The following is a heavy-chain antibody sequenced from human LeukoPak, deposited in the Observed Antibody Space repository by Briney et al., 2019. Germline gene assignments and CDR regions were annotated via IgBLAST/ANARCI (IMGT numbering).Heavy chain of an antibody. CDR3: VRGGGDPRLGY. D-gene: IGHD3-16*01. CDR1: GGSFSGYF. Sequence: SETLSLTCAVYGGSFSGYFWSWIRQPPGKGLEWIGEITDTGRISYTPPLKSRVTISVDTSKNQFSLNLSSVTAADTAVYYCVRGGGDPRLGYWGQGTLVTVSS. CDR2: ITDTGRI. J-gene: IGHJ4*02. V-gene: IGHV4-34*01.